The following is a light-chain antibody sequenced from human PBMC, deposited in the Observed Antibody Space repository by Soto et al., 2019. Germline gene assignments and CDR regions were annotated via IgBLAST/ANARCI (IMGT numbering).Light chain of an antibody. CDR3: NSYTISSVYV. V-gene: IGLV2-14*01. Sequence: QSALTQPASVSGSPGQSITISCTGTSSDIGGYNYVSWYQQHPGKAPKLMIYDVNNRPSGVSNRFSGSKSGNTASLTISGLQAEDEADYYCNSYTISSVYVFGTGTKLTVL. CDR1: SSDIGGYNY. J-gene: IGLJ1*01. CDR2: DVN.